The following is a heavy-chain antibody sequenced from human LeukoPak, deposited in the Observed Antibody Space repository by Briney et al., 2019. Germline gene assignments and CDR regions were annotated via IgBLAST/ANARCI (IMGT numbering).Heavy chain of an antibody. J-gene: IGHJ4*02. D-gene: IGHD3-10*01. V-gene: IGHV4-61*02. Sequence: SETLSLTCTVSGGSISSGSYYGSWIRRPPGKGLKWIGRIYPSGSTNYNPSLKSRVTISVDTSKNQFSLKLSSVTAADTAVYYCARDQRYYYGSGSYYNVFDYWGQGTLVTVSS. CDR2: IYPSGST. CDR1: GGSISSGSYY. CDR3: ARDQRYYYGSGSYYNVFDY.